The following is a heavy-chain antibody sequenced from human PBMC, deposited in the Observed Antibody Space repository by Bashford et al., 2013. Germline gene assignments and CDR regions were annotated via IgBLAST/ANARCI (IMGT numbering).Heavy chain of an antibody. Sequence: ASVKVSCKASGYTFTSYAMHWVRQAPGQRLEWMGWINAGNGNTKYSQKFQGRVTITRDTSASTAYMELSSLRSEDTAVYYCARDLTNYDFWSGYFFHDEQYGMDVWGQGTTVTVSS. CDR3: ARDLTNYDFWSGYFFHDEQYGMDV. CDR1: GYTFTSYA. D-gene: IGHD3-3*01. V-gene: IGHV1-3*01. J-gene: IGHJ6*02. CDR2: INAGNGNT.